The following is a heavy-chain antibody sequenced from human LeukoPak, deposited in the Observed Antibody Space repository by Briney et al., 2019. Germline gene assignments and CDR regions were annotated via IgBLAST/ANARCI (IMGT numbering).Heavy chain of an antibody. CDR3: ARDELPGDCSSTSCYYYYYYGMDV. V-gene: IGHV1-69*13. J-gene: IGHJ6*02. CDR1: GGTFSSYA. Sequence: SVKVSCKASGGTFSSYAISWVRQAPGQGLEWMGGIIPIFGTANYAQKFQGRVTITADEPTSTAYMELSSLRSEDTAVYYCARDELPGDCSSTSCYYYYYYGMDVWGQGTTVTVSS. D-gene: IGHD2-2*01. CDR2: IIPIFGTA.